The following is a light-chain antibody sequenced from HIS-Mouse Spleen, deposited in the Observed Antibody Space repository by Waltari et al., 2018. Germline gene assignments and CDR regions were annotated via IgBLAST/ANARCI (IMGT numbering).Light chain of an antibody. CDR2: AAS. CDR3: QQLNSYPPT. CDR1: QGISSY. V-gene: IGKV1-9*01. J-gene: IGKJ1*01. Sequence: LQLTQSPSFLSASVGARVTITCRASQGISSYLAWYQQKPGKAPKLLIYAASTLQSGVPSRFSGSGSGTEFTLTISSLQPEDFATYYCQQLNSYPPTFGQGTKVEIK.